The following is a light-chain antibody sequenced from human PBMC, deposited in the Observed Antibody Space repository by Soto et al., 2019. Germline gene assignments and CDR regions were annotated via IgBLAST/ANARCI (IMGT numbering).Light chain of an antibody. J-gene: IGLJ1*01. CDR3: KSYTSASTYV. Sequence: QSLLTQPAYVSGSPGQSITIFCTGTSSDIGIYNFVSWYQQHPGKAPKLMIYNVYSRPSGVSSRFSGSKSGNTASLTISWLQAEDEADYYCKSYTSASTYVFGTGTKVTVL. CDR1: SSDIGIYNF. CDR2: NVY. V-gene: IGLV2-14*03.